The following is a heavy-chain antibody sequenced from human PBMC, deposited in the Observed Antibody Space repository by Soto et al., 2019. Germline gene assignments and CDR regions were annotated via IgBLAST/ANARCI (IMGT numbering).Heavy chain of an antibody. J-gene: IGHJ5*02. V-gene: IGHV3-49*03. Sequence: GGSLRLSCTASGFTFGDYAMSWFRQAPGKGLEWVGFIRSKAYGGTTEYAASVKGRFTISRDDSKSIAYLQMNSLKTEDTAVYYCTRDYDFWSGCVLCFDPWGQGTLVTVSS. D-gene: IGHD3-3*01. CDR3: TRDYDFWSGCVLCFDP. CDR1: GFTFGDYA. CDR2: IRSKAYGGTT.